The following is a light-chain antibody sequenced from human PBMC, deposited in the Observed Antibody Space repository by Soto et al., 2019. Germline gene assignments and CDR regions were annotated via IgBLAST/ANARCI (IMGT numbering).Light chain of an antibody. Sequence: QSVLTQPPSVSGAPGQRVTISCTGSSSNIGTGYDVHWYQQLPGTAPKLLIYGNNNRPSGVPDRFSGSKSGTSASLANTGLQAEDEADYYCQSYDSTLSSSEVVFGGGTQLTVL. CDR3: QSYDSTLSSSEVV. CDR1: SSNIGTGYD. V-gene: IGLV1-40*01. CDR2: GNN. J-gene: IGLJ2*01.